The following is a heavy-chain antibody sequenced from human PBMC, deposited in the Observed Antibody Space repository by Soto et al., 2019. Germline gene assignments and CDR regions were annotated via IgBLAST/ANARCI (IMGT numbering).Heavy chain of an antibody. J-gene: IGHJ6*02. CDR2: ISYDGSNK. Sequence: HPGGSLRLSCAASGFTFSSYGMHWVRQAPGKGLEWVAVISYDGSNKYYADSVKGRFTISRDNSKNTLYLQMNSLRAEDTAVYYCAKDLGAGNYYYYYGMDVWGQGTTVTVSS. CDR1: GFTFSSYG. V-gene: IGHV3-30*18. CDR3: AKDLGAGNYYYYYGMDV. D-gene: IGHD1-26*01.